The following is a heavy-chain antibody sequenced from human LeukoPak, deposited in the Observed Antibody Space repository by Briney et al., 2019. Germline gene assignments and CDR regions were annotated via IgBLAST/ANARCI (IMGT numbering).Heavy chain of an antibody. CDR2: INHSGST. J-gene: IGHJ4*02. CDR3: ARGPSSPNGD. D-gene: IGHD1-1*01. CDR1: GGSVSGDY. V-gene: IGHV4-34*01. Sequence: SETLSLTCAVYGGSVSGDYWSWIRQPPGKGLEWIGEINHSGSTNYNPSRKSRVTISVDTSKNQFSLKLSSVTAADTAVYYCARGPSSPNGDWGQGTLVTVSS.